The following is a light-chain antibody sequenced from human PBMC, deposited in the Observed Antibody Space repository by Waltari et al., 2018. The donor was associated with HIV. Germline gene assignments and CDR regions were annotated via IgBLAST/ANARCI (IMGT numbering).Light chain of an antibody. CDR3: QQYFGIPLT. J-gene: IGKJ4*01. CDR1: QSILNTSNKKNY. Sequence: DIVMTQSPESLAVSLGERASITCRSSQSILNTSNKKNYLAWYQVKPGQAPRLLIYWASTRESGVPGRVSGSASGTDFTLTITSLQAEDVATYYCQQYFGIPLTFGGGTKV. CDR2: WAS. V-gene: IGKV4-1*01.